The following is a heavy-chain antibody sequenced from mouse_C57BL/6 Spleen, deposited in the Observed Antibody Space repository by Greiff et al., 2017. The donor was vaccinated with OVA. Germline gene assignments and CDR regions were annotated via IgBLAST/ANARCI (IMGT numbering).Heavy chain of an antibody. CDR2: IYPGSGST. CDR1: GYTFTSYW. V-gene: IGHV1-55*01. J-gene: IGHJ4*01. Sequence: VQLQQSGAELVKPGASVKMSCKASGYTFTSYWITWVKQRPGQGLEWIGDIYPGSGSTNYNEKFKSKATLTVDTSSSTAYMQLSSLTSEDSAVYYCARGDPLLRYAMDYWGQGTSVTVSS. CDR3: ARGDPLLRYAMDY. D-gene: IGHD1-2*01.